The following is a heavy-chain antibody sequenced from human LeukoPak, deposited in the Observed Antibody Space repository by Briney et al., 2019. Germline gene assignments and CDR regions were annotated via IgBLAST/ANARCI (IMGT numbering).Heavy chain of an antibody. D-gene: IGHD1-7*01. J-gene: IGHJ5*02. CDR3: ARAAYGNSYNWFDP. V-gene: IGHV4-30-4*08. Sequence: SWVRQPPGKGLEWIGYIYYSGSTYYNPSLKSRVTISVDTSKNQFSLKLSSVTAADTAVYYCARAAYGNSYNWFDPWGQGTLVTVSS. CDR2: IYYSGST.